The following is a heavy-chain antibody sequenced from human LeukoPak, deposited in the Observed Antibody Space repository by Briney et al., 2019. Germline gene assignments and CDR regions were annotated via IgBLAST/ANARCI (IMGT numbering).Heavy chain of an antibody. Sequence: VASVKVFCQASGHTLTNYHIHLVRQAPGQGGEWMGAVYATGGVAINTQTFPVRVTMTRDTSTGTVYMELSSLRFEDTAIYYCATEAPRSYYFDYWGQGIQVTVSS. J-gene: IGHJ4*02. CDR1: GHTLTNYH. CDR2: VYATGGVA. CDR3: ATEAPRSYYFDY. V-gene: IGHV1-46*01.